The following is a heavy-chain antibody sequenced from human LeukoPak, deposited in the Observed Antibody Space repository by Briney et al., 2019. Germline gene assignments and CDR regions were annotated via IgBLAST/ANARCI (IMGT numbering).Heavy chain of an antibody. CDR2: ISYDGSNK. D-gene: IGHD6-19*01. J-gene: IGHJ4*02. CDR3: AKDLSEQWLEKVLDY. CDR1: GFTFSSYG. Sequence: PGGSLRLSCAASGFTFSSYGMHWVRQAPGKGLEWVAVISYDGSNKYYADSVKGRFTISRDNSKNTLYLQMNSLRAEDTAVYYCAKDLSEQWLEKVLDYWGQGTLVTVSS. V-gene: IGHV3-30*18.